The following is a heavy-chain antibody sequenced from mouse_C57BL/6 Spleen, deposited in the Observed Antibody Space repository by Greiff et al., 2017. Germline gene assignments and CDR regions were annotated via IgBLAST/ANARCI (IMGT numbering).Heavy chain of an antibody. D-gene: IGHD2-5*01. V-gene: IGHV1-59*01. J-gene: IGHJ2*01. CDR1: GYTFTSYW. CDR2: IDPSDSYT. Sequence: QVQLQQSGAELVRPGTSVKLSCKASGYTFTSYWMHWVKQRPGQGLEWIGVIDPSDSYTNYNQKFKGKATLTVDTSSSTAYMQLSSLTSEDSAVYYCARGAYSNYGYWGQGTTLTVSS. CDR3: ARGAYSNYGY.